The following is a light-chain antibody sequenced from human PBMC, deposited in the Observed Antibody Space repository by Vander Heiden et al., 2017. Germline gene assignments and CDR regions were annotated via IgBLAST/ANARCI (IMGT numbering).Light chain of an antibody. J-gene: IGKJ4*01. CDR3: QQSDSTPIT. V-gene: IGKV1-39*01. Sequence: DIHMTQSPSSLSASVGDRVTITCRASQSISSYLNWYQQKPGKAPKLLIYPASSLQRGVPSRFSGSGSATDFTLTISRLQPENFATSSCQQSDSTPITFGGGTKVEIK. CDR1: QSISSY. CDR2: PAS.